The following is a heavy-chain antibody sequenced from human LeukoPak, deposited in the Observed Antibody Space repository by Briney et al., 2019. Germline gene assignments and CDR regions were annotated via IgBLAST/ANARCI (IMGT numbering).Heavy chain of an antibody. J-gene: IGHJ4*02. Sequence: ASVKVSCKASGYTFTGYYMHWVRQAPGQGPEWMGWISTSTGDTKYTQKFQGRVTLTTDTSTSTAYMELSSLRSDDTAVYYCARDDNYGIFVNVDYWGQGTLVTVSS. D-gene: IGHD4-11*01. CDR3: ARDDNYGIFVNVDY. CDR2: ISTSTGDT. V-gene: IGHV1-2*02. CDR1: GYTFTGYY.